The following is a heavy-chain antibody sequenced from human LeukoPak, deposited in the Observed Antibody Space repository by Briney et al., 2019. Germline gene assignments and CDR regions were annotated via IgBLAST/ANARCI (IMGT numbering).Heavy chain of an antibody. CDR2: INHSGST. V-gene: IGHV4-34*01. CDR3: ARGRAEPGYSSSWSPYYYYYMDV. CDR1: GGSFSGYY. Sequence: SETLSLTCAVYGGSFSGYYWSWIRQPPGKGLEWIGEINHSGSTNYNPSLKSRVTISVDTSKNQFSLKLSSVTAADTAVYYCARGRAEPGYSSSWSPYYYYYMDVWGKGTTVTVSS. D-gene: IGHD6-13*01. J-gene: IGHJ6*03.